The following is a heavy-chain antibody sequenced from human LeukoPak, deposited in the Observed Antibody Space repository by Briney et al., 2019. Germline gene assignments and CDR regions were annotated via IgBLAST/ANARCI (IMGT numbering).Heavy chain of an antibody. D-gene: IGHD1-14*01. J-gene: IGHJ5*02. CDR3: AREVAGALGWFDP. Sequence: SETLSLTCSVSGVSISSYYWSWIRQSAEKGLEWIGRFYNTGSTKYNPSLESRVTMSVDMSKNQLSLRLRSVTAADTAVYYCAREVAGALGWFDPWGQGTLVTVSS. CDR2: FYNTGST. CDR1: GVSISSYY. V-gene: IGHV4-4*07.